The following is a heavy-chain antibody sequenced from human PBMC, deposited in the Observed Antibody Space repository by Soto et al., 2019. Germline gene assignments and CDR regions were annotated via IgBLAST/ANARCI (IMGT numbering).Heavy chain of an antibody. CDR2: INHSGST. CDR3: ARGDIVVVVAATPKTPSFDY. J-gene: IGHJ4*02. D-gene: IGHD2-15*01. CDR1: GGSFSGYY. V-gene: IGHV4-34*01. Sequence: SETLSLTCAVYGGSFSGYYWSWIRQPPGKGLEWIGEINHSGSTNYNPSLKSRVTISVDTSKNQFSLKLSSVTAADTAVYYCARGDIVVVVAATPKTPSFDYCGQGTLVTVSS.